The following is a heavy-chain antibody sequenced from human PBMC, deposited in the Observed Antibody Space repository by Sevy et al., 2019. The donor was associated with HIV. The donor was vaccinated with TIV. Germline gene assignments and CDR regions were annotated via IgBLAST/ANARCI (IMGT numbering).Heavy chain of an antibody. CDR3: ARAKGYCSGGSCVGEENQFDY. J-gene: IGHJ4*02. V-gene: IGHV4-59*13. CDR2: IYYTGST. CDR1: GGSITSYY. Sequence: SETLSLTCTVSGGSITSYYWTWIRQPPGKGLEWIGYIYYTGSTNYNPSLKSRVTISVDTSKNQFSLNLHSVTAADTAVYYCARAKGYCSGGSCVGEENQFDYWGQGTLVTVSS. D-gene: IGHD2-15*01.